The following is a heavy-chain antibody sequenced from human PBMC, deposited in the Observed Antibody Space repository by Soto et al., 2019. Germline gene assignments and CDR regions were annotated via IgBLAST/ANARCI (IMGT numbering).Heavy chain of an antibody. CDR2: IWYDGSNK. J-gene: IGHJ6*02. Sequence: PGGSLRLSCAASGFTFSSYGMHWVRQAPGKGLEWVAVIWYDGSNKYYADPVKGRFTISRDNSKNTLYLQMNSLRAEDTAVYYCARDRVVAALSHGGGMDVWGQGTTVTVSS. CDR3: ARDRVVAALSHGGGMDV. CDR1: GFTFSSYG. V-gene: IGHV3-33*01. D-gene: IGHD2-15*01.